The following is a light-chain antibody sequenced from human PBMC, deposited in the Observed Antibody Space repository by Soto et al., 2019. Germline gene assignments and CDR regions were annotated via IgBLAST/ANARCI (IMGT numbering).Light chain of an antibody. CDR1: QSVSSN. CDR3: QQYNNWPRVT. V-gene: IGKV3-15*01. J-gene: IGKJ4*01. CDR2: GAS. Sequence: EIVMTQSPATLSVSPGERATLSCRASQSVSSNLAWYQQKPGQAPRLLIYGASTRATGIPARFSGSGSGTEFTLTISSLQSEDFDFYYCQQYNNWPRVTFGGGTKVEIK.